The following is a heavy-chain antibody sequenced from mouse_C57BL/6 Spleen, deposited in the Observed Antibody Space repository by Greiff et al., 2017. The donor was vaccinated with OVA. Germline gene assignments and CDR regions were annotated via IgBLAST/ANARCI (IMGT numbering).Heavy chain of an antibody. Sequence: VQLQQSGAELVRPGTSVKVSCKASGYTFTSYWMHWVKQRPGRGLEWIGRIDPNSGGTKYNEKFKSKATLTVDKPSSTAYMQLSSLTSEDSAVYYCAREHYGSSYWYFDVWGTGTTVTVSS. V-gene: IGHV1-72*01. CDR2: IDPNSGGT. CDR3: AREHYGSSYWYFDV. D-gene: IGHD1-1*01. J-gene: IGHJ1*03. CDR1: GYTFTSYW.